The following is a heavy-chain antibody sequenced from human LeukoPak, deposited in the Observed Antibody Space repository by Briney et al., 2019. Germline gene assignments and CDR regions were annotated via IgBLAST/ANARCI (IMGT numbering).Heavy chain of an antibody. CDR2: INHSGST. CDR1: GGSFSGYY. Sequence: SETLSLTCAVYGGSFSGYYWSWIRQPPGKGLEWIGEINHSGSTNYNPSLKSRVTISVDTSNNQFSLKLSSVTAADTAVYYCARGATTVTTDGVVQGYWYFDLWGRGTLVTVSS. CDR3: ARGATTVTTDGVVQGYWYFDL. D-gene: IGHD4-17*01. J-gene: IGHJ2*01. V-gene: IGHV4-34*01.